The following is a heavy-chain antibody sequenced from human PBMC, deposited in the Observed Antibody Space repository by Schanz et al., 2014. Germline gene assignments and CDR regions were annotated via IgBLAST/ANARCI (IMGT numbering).Heavy chain of an antibody. CDR3: ARGIITMVRGGDVGAFDI. Sequence: VQLVESGGGLVKPGGSLRLSCAASGFTFSNYSMNWVRQAPGKGLGWVAVIWHDGSGKYYADSVKGRFTISRDNSKNALYLQMDSLRAEDTAVYYCARGIITMVRGGDVGAFDIWGQGTMVTVSS. V-gene: IGHV3-33*08. CDR2: IWHDGSGK. J-gene: IGHJ3*02. D-gene: IGHD3-10*01. CDR1: GFTFSNYS.